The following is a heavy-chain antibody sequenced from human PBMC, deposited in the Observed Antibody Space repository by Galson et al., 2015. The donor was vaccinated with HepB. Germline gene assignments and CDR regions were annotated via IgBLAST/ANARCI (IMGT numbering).Heavy chain of an antibody. Sequence: SLRLSCAASGFTFSSYAMHWVRQAPGKGLEWVAVISYDGSNKYYADSVKGRFTISRDNSKNTLYLQMNSLRAEDTAVYYCARDARHSSSWQEIDYWGQGTLVTVSS. CDR1: GFTFSSYA. J-gene: IGHJ4*02. V-gene: IGHV3-30-3*01. CDR2: ISYDGSNK. D-gene: IGHD6-13*01. CDR3: ARDARHSSSWQEIDY.